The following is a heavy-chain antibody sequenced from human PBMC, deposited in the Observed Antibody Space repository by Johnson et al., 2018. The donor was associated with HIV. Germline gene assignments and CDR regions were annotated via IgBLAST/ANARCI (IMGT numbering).Heavy chain of an antibody. CDR1: GFTFDDYA. Sequence: VQLVESGGGLVQPGRSLRLSCAASGFTFDDYAMHWVRQAPGKGLEWVSGISWNSGSIGYADSVKGRFTISRDNAKNSLYLQMNSLRAEDTALYYRARRAGGVGGGFDIWGQGTMVTVSS. CDR3: ARRAGGVGGGFDI. CDR2: ISWNSGSI. D-gene: IGHD3-10*01. V-gene: IGHV3-9*01. J-gene: IGHJ3*02.